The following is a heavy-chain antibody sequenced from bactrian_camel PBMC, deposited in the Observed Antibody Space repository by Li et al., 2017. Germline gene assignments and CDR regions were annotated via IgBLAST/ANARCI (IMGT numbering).Heavy chain of an antibody. CDR2: LASGVGTT. Sequence: QVQLVDSGGGSVQAGGSLRLSCVASGYYKYTNGCMAWFRQAPGKEREGVAFLASGVGTTAVADSVKGRFTASRDTARGTLSLQMTDLKPEDTGVYYCAITNTIRCDRGDCRRKSGSWGPGTQVTVS. J-gene: IGHJ4*01. CDR1: GYYKYTNGC. D-gene: IGHD2*01. V-gene: IGHV3S68*01. CDR3: AITNTIRCDRGDCRRKSGS.